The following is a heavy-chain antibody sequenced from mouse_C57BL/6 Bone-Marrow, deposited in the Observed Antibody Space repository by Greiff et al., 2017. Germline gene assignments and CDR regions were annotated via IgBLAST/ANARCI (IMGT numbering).Heavy chain of an antibody. D-gene: IGHD1-1*01. Sequence: QVQLQQPGAELVRPGSSVKLSCTASGYTFTSYWMHWVKQRPIQGLEWIGNIDPSDSATHYNQKFKDKATLTVDQSSSTAYMQLSSLTCEDAAVYYCARGYYGSSLDYWGQGTTLTVSS. CDR3: ARGYYGSSLDY. J-gene: IGHJ2*01. V-gene: IGHV1-52*01. CDR1: GYTFTSYW. CDR2: IDPSDSAT.